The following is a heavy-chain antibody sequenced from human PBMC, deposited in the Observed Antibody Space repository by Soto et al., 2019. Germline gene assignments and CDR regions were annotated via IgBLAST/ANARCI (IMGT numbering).Heavy chain of an antibody. D-gene: IGHD3-10*01. J-gene: IGHJ4*02. V-gene: IGHV3-53*01. CDR3: AKDGRGSGSHYTSFGY. CDR2: IYSTGTT. Sequence: EVQLVESGGGLIQPGGSLKLSCAASGFTVGNNYMSWVRQAPGKGLEWVSLIYSTGTTKYADSVKGRFTVSRDNAKNTLYLQMHSLSAEETAVYYCAKDGRGSGSHYTSFGYWGQGTLVTVSS. CDR1: GFTVGNNY.